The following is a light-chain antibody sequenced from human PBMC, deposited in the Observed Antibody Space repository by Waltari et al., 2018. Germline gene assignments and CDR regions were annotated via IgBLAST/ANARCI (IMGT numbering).Light chain of an antibody. CDR1: HIGTKA. V-gene: IGLV3-21*02. CDR2: DDD. CDR3: QVWDSHTVV. Sequence: SYVLTQLSSMSVTPGQTARIVCGGRHIGTKAVHWYPRKAGQAPLLVLHDDDTRPSGIPDRFSGTNSVDTATLTISGVEAEDEADYFCQVWDSHTVVFGGGTNLTVL. J-gene: IGLJ2*01.